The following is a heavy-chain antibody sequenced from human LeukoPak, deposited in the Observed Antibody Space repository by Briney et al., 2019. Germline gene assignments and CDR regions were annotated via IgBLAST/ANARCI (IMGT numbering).Heavy chain of an antibody. V-gene: IGHV5-51*01. D-gene: IGHD3-9*01. Sequence: GESLKISCKGSGYSFTSYWIAWVRQMPGKGLEWMGIIDPGDSETRYSPSFQGQVTISADKSISTAYLQWSSLKASDTAMYYCARPAPGDYDILTGYSRYYFDYWGQGTLVTVSS. CDR3: ARPAPGDYDILTGYSRYYFDY. CDR2: IDPGDSET. J-gene: IGHJ4*02. CDR1: GYSFTSYW.